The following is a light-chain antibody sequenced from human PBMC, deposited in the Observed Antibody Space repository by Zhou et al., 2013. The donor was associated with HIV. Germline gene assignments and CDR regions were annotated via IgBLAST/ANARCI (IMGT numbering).Light chain of an antibody. V-gene: IGKV1-39*01. CDR3: QQSYSTPRT. CDR1: QGIGSS. J-gene: IGKJ1*01. Sequence: IHLTQSPSSLSASLGDRVTITCQASQGIGSSLQWYQQKPGKAPTLLIYGATSLQSGVPSRFSGSGSGTDFTLTISSLQPEDFATYYCQQSYSTPRTFGQGTKVEIK. CDR2: GAT.